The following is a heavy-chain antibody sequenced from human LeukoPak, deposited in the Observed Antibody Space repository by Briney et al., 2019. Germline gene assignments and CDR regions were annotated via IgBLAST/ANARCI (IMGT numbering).Heavy chain of an antibody. J-gene: IGHJ4*02. D-gene: IGHD6-19*01. V-gene: IGHV1-2*02. CDR2: INPNSGGT. Sequence: ASVKVSCKASGYTFTGYYMHWVRQAPGQGLEWMGWINPNSGGTNYAQKFQGRVTMTRDTSISTAYMELSRLRSDDTAVYYCARDAGIASYSSGWFEEDYWGQGTLVTVSS. CDR3: ARDAGIASYSSGWFEEDY. CDR1: GYTFTGYY.